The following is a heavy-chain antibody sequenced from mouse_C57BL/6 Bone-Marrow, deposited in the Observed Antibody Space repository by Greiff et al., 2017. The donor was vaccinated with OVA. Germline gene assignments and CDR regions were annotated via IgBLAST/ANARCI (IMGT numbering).Heavy chain of an antibody. Sequence: QVTLKVSGPGILQPSQTLSLTCSFSGFSLSTFGLGVGWIRQPSGKGMEWLAQIWWDADKYYNPALKSRLTISKDTSNNQVFLKIANVDTAATATYYCARIYGYGYVFDYWGQGTTLTVSS. CDR1: GFSLSTFGLG. V-gene: IGHV8-8*01. J-gene: IGHJ2*01. CDR3: ARIYGYGYVFDY. CDR2: IWWDADK. D-gene: IGHD2-2*01.